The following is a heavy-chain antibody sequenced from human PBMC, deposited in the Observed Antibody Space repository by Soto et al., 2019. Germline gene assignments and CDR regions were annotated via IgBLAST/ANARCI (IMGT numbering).Heavy chain of an antibody. D-gene: IGHD3-10*01. Sequence: EVQLVESGGGLVQPGGSLRLSCAASGFTFNSYSMNWVRQALGKGLEWVSYISSSSSTIYYADSVKGRFTISRDNAKNSLYLQMNSLRDEDTAVYYCARAGYYGSGILLWGQGTLVTVSS. CDR2: ISSSSSTI. CDR3: ARAGYYGSGILL. J-gene: IGHJ4*02. V-gene: IGHV3-48*02. CDR1: GFTFNSYS.